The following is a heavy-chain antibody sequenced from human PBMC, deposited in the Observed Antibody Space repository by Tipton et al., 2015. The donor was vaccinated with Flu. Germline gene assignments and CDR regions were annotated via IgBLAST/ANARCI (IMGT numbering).Heavy chain of an antibody. V-gene: IGHV4-34*01. D-gene: IGHD2-15*01. CDR2: INHSGST. Sequence: LRLSCAASGFTFSSYGMHWIRQPPGKGLEWIGEINHSGSTNYNPSLKSRVTISVDTSKNQFSLKLSSVTAADTAVYYCARQSCSGGSCYSPFGAFDIWGQGTMVTVSS. CDR1: GFTFSSYG. CDR3: ARQSCSGGSCYSPFGAFDI. J-gene: IGHJ3*02.